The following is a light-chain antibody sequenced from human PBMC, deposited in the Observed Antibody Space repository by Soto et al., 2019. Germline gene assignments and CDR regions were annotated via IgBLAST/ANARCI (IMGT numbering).Light chain of an antibody. CDR1: QSVSSSY. CDR3: QQRSNWPPWT. Sequence: EILLTQSPGTLSLSPGERATLSCRASQSVSSSYLAWYQQKPGQAPRLLLYCASSRATGSLDRCSGSGSGRDVTLTIISLEPEDYAVYYCQQRSNWPPWTFGQGTKVEIK. V-gene: IGKV3D-20*02. J-gene: IGKJ1*01. CDR2: CAS.